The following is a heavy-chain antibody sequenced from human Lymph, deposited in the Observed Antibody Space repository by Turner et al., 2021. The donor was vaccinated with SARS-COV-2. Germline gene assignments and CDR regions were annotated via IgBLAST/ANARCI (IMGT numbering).Heavy chain of an antibody. V-gene: IGHV4-59*01. Sequence: QDQLQESGPRLVKPLETMSLPCTVSGGSMNSNYWSWLRQPPGKRLEWIGYIYYRGSTNYNPSLESRVTISVDTSRNQFSLNLTSVTAADTAIYYCARETVNNWVDPWGQGTLVTVSS. CDR2: IYYRGST. CDR3: ARETVNNWVDP. J-gene: IGHJ5*02. D-gene: IGHD2-21*02. CDR1: GGSMNSNY.